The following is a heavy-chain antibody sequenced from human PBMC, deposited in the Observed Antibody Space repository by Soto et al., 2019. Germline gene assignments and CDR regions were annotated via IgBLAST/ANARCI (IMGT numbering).Heavy chain of an antibody. Sequence: ASVKVSCKASGYTFTSYDINWVRQATGQGLEWMGWMNPNSGNTGYAQKFQGRVTMTRNTSISTAYMELSSLRSEDTAVYYCARMKYCSTTSCNQKGFDPWGQGTLVTVSS. J-gene: IGHJ5*02. D-gene: IGHD2-2*01. CDR3: ARMKYCSTTSCNQKGFDP. CDR1: GYTFTSYD. CDR2: MNPNSGNT. V-gene: IGHV1-8*01.